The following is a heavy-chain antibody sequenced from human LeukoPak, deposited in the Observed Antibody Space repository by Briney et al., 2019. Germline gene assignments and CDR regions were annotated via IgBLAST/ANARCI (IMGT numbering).Heavy chain of an antibody. CDR1: GGSISSGGYY. Sequence: PSDTLSVTCTVSGGSISSGGYYWSWIRQHPGKGLEWIGYIYYSGSTYSNPSLKSRVTISVDTSKNQFPLNLSSVTAADTAVYHSPRYSTSPNCYKGGIDPWGQGTLVTVSS. CDR3: PRYSTSPNCYKGGIDP. J-gene: IGHJ5*02. V-gene: IGHV4-31*03. D-gene: IGHD2-2*02. CDR2: IYYSGST.